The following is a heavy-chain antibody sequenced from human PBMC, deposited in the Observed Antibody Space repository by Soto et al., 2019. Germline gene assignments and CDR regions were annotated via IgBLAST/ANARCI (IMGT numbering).Heavy chain of an antibody. CDR2: IYYSGST. Sequence: QLQLQESGPGLVKPSETLSLTCTVSGGSISSSSYYWGWIRQPPGKGLEWIGSIYYSGSTYYNPSLKSRVTISVDTSKNQFSLKLSSVTAADTAVYYCARQKFGLWFGEGMDVWGQGTTVTVSS. D-gene: IGHD3-10*01. V-gene: IGHV4-39*01. CDR3: ARQKFGLWFGEGMDV. J-gene: IGHJ6*02. CDR1: GGSISSSSYY.